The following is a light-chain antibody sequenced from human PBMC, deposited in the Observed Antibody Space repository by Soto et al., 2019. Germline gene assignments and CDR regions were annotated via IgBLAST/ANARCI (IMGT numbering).Light chain of an antibody. J-gene: IGKJ2*01. CDR1: QSISSW. CDR2: DAS. Sequence: DIQMTQSPSTLSASVGDRVTITCRASQSISSWLAWYQQKPGKAPKLLIYDASSLESGVPSRFSGSGSGTEFNLTISSLQPDDFATYYCQQYNSHSNTFGQGTKLEIK. CDR3: QQYNSHSNT. V-gene: IGKV1-5*01.